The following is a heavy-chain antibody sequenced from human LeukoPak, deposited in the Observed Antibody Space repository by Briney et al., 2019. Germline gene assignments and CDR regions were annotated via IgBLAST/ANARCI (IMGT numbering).Heavy chain of an antibody. D-gene: IGHD6-19*01. V-gene: IGHV3-48*03. CDR1: GFMFRRFE. Sequence: GGSLRLSCAASGFMFRRFEMYWVRQAPGKGLEWVAYISSGASTMYYADSVKGRFTISRDDAKNSLFLQMNSLRAEDTAVYYCALLAVASDFDYWGQGTLVTVSS. CDR2: ISSGASTM. J-gene: IGHJ4*02. CDR3: ALLAVASDFDY.